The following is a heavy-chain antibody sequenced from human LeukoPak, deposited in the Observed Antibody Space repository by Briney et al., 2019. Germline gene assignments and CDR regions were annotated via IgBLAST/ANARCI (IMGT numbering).Heavy chain of an antibody. V-gene: IGHV3-23*01. CDR2: ISGSGSST. CDR1: GFTFRSYA. CDR3: ARRAGDYSHPYDY. J-gene: IGHJ4*02. Sequence: AGGSLRLSCAASGFTFRSYAMNWVRQAPGKGLEWVSIISGSGSSTDYVDSVKGRFTISRDNSKNTLYLQMNTLRAEDTAVYYCARRAGDYSHPYDYWGQGTLVTVSS. D-gene: IGHD3-22*01.